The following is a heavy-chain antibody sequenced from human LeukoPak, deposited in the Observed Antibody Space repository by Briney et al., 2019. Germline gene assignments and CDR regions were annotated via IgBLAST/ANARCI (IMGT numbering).Heavy chain of an antibody. J-gene: IGHJ4*02. CDR1: GFNFSSNG. CDR3: AKDRGTGWYYFDS. D-gene: IGHD6-19*01. CDR2: ISNDGRHQ. V-gene: IGHV3-30*18. Sequence: GGSLRLSCAASGFNFSSNGMHWVRQAPGKGLEWVAVISNDGRHQFYADSVKGRFSISRDNAKNTLYLQMDSLRREDTALYYCAKDRGTGWYYFDSWGQGILVTVSS.